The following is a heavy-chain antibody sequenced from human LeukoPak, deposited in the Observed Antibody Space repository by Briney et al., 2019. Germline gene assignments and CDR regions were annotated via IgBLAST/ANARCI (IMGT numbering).Heavy chain of an antibody. V-gene: IGHV4-38-2*01. CDR2: IYHSGST. D-gene: IGHD6-19*01. Sequence: SETLSLTCAVSGYSISSGYYWGWIRQPPGKGMEWIGSIYHSGSTYYNPSLKSRVTISVDTSKNQFSLKLSSVTAADTAVYYCASPYSSRGRYFDYWGQGTLVTVSS. CDR3: ASPYSSRGRYFDY. CDR1: GYSISSGYY. J-gene: IGHJ4*02.